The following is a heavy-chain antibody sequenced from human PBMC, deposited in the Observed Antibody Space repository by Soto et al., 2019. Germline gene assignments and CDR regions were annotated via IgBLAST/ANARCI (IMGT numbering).Heavy chain of an antibody. CDR2: ISGSGGST. CDR3: AKETGVDIATSANGFDY. Sequence: EVQVLESGGGLVQPGGSLRLSCAASGFTFSSYAMSWVRQAPGKGLEWVSDISGSGGSTYYADSVKGRFTISRDNSKNTLYLQMNSLRVEDTAVYYCAKETGVDIATSANGFDYWGQGTLVTVSS. V-gene: IGHV3-23*01. CDR1: GFTFSSYA. J-gene: IGHJ4*02. D-gene: IGHD2-15*01.